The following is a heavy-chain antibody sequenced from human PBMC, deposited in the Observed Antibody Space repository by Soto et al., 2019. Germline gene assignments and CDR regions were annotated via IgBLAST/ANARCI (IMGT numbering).Heavy chain of an antibody. V-gene: IGHV3-23*01. CDR2: ISGSGGST. D-gene: IGHD2-15*01. Sequence: GGSLRLSCAASGFTFSSYAMSWVRQAPGKGLEWVSAISGSGGSTYYADSVKGRFTISRDNSKNTLYLQMNSLRAEDTAVYYCEKEDGYCSGGSCYFDYWGQGTLVTVSS. CDR1: GFTFSSYA. CDR3: EKEDGYCSGGSCYFDY. J-gene: IGHJ4*02.